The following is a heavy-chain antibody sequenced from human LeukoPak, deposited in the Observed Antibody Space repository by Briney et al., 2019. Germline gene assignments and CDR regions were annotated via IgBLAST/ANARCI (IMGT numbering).Heavy chain of an antibody. J-gene: IGHJ6*03. CDR1: GFIFSDYY. V-gene: IGHV3-11*04. CDR3: ARDLRGPIYYYYMDV. Sequence: PGGSLRLSCAASGFIFSDYYMSWIRQAPGKGLEWVSYISSSGSTMYYTDSVKGRFTISRDNAKDSVSLQMNSLRAEDTAVYYCARDLRGPIYYYYMDVWGKGTTVTVSS. D-gene: IGHD3-10*01. CDR2: ISSSGSTM.